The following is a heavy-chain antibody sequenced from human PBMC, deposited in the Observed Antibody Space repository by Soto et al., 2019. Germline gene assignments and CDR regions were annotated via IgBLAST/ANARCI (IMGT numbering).Heavy chain of an antibody. J-gene: IGHJ4*02. CDR1: GFTVSTYY. D-gene: IGHD3-10*01. CDR2: VYSGGTT. Sequence: EVQLVESGGGLVQPGGSLRLSCAASGFTVSTYYMNWVRQAPGEGLEWVSVVYSGGTTYYADSVRGRFTISRDNSKSTLFLQTYSLRAEDTAVYYCARGRSASSDFDSWGQGTLVTVSS. V-gene: IGHV3-66*01. CDR3: ARGRSASSDFDS.